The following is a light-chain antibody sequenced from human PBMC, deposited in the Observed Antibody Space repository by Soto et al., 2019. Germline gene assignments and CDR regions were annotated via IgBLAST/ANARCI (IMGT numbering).Light chain of an antibody. CDR1: ESVAS. CDR2: GAS. J-gene: IGKJ4*01. V-gene: IGKV3-20*01. Sequence: EIFLTQSPGTLSLSPGEGTTLSCRASESVASLAWYQQKPGQAPRLLIYGASTRATGIPDRFSGSGSGTDFTLTISRLEPEDFAVYSCQQYGSSPLTFGGGTKVDIK. CDR3: QQYGSSPLT.